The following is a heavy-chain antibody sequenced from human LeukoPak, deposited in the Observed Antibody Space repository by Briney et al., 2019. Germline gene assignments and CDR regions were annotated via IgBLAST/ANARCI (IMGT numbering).Heavy chain of an antibody. D-gene: IGHD3-10*01. CDR2: INPNSGGT. CDR3: ARDNRALVRGVIEVHFDY. Sequence: ASVKVSCKASGYTFTGYYMHWVRQAPGQGLEWMGWINPNSGGTNYAQKFQGRVTMTRDTSISTAYMELSRLRSDDTAVYYCARDNRALVRGVIEVHFDYWGQGTLVTVSS. CDR1: GYTFTGYY. V-gene: IGHV1-2*02. J-gene: IGHJ4*02.